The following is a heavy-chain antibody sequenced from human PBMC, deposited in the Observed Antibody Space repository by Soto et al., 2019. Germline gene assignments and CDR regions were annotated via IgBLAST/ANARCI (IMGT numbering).Heavy chain of an antibody. CDR2: IIPILGIA. J-gene: IGHJ2*01. D-gene: IGHD3-10*01. Sequence: QVQLVQSGAEVKKPGSSVKVSCKASGGTFSSYTISWVRQAPGQGLEWMGRIIPILGIANYAQKFQGRVTITADKSTSTAYMELSSLRSEDTAVYYCARVKGDGRYYYGSGYWYFDLWGRGTLVTVSS. V-gene: IGHV1-69*02. CDR1: GGTFSSYT. CDR3: ARVKGDGRYYYGSGYWYFDL.